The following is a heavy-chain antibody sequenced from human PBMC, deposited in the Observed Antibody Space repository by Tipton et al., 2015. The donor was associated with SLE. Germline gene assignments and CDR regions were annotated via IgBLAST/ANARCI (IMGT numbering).Heavy chain of an antibody. V-gene: IGHV4-61*09. D-gene: IGHD6-13*01. J-gene: IGHJ4*02. CDR2: IYTSGTT. CDR3: ARGLRADSTSLFDH. CDR1: DSSISSGSSITRGSYN. Sequence: TLSLTCTVSDSSISSGSSITRGSYNWTWVRQPAGKGLEWIGHIYTSGTTNYNPPLKSRVTISADTSKNQVSLTLKSVTAADTAVYYCARGLRADSTSLFDHWGPGTLVTVSS.